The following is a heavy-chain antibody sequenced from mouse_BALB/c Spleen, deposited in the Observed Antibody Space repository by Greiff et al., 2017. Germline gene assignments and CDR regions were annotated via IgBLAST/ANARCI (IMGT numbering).Heavy chain of an antibody. J-gene: IGHJ4*01. Sequence: VHVKQSGPELVKPGASVKISCKASGYTFTDYNMHWVKQSHGKSLEWIGYIYPYNGGTGYNQKFKSKATLTVDNSSSTAYMELRSLTSEDSAVYYCARSVDYGDYAMDYWGQGTSVTVSS. CDR1: GYTFTDYN. V-gene: IGHV1S29*02. CDR2: IYPYNGGT. D-gene: IGHD1-1*01. CDR3: ARSVDYGDYAMDY.